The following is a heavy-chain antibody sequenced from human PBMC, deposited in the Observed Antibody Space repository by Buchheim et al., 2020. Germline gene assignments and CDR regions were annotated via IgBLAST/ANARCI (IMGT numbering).Heavy chain of an antibody. CDR1: GGSISSSSYY. V-gene: IGHV4-39*01. CDR2: IYYSGST. J-gene: IGHJ4*02. Sequence: QLQLQESGPGLVKPSETLSLTCTVSGGSISSSSYYWGWIRQPPGKGLEWIGSIYYSGSTYYNPSLKSRVTISVDTSKNQFSLKLSSVTAADTAVYYCARLHYDSSGYYGPIDYWGQGTL. CDR3: ARLHYDSSGYYGPIDY. D-gene: IGHD3-22*01.